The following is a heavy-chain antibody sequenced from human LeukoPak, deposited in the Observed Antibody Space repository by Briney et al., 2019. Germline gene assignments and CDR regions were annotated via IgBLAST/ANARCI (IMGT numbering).Heavy chain of an antibody. CDR3: ARAPDTYYFDY. CDR1: GGSFSGYY. V-gene: IGHV4-34*01. CDR2: INHSGST. Sequence: SSETLSLICAVYGGSFSGYYWSWIRQPPGKGLEWIGEINHSGSTNYNPSLKSRVTISVDTSKNQFSLKLSSVTAADTAVYYCARAPDTYYFDYWGQGTLVTVSS. J-gene: IGHJ4*02. D-gene: IGHD3-16*01.